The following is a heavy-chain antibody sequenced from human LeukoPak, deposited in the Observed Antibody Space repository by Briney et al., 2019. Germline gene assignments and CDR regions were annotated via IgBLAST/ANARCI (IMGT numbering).Heavy chain of an antibody. V-gene: IGHV4-59*01. CDR3: ARGRVSSSTWYSTYYYYFYMDV. D-gene: IGHD1-1*01. J-gene: IGHJ6*03. CDR1: DGSITMYY. Sequence: PSETLSLTCSVPDGSITMYYWTWIRQPPGKGLEWIGCVDHTGSTNFNPSLNGRVSISRDTTNNLFSLRLRSVTAADTAVYFCARGRVSSSTWYSTYYYYFYMDVWGKGTTVTVSS. CDR2: VDHTGST.